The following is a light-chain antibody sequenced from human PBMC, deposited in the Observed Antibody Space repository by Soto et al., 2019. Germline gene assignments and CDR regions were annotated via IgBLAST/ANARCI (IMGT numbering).Light chain of an antibody. CDR1: QGVSTD. CDR2: AAS. CDR3: QQHKTYPRT. J-gene: IGKJ1*01. Sequence: DIQMTQSPSSLSASVGDRVTIFCRASQGVSTDLAWFQQKPGKAPRSLIYAASNLQSGVPSRFTGSGSGTDFTLTINNLQPEDFATYYCQQHKTYPRTFGQGTKWRSN. V-gene: IGKV1-16*01.